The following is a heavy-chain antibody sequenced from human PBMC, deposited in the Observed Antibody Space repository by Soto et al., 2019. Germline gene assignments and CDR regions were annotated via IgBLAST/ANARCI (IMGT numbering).Heavy chain of an antibody. CDR2: ISGSGGST. J-gene: IGHJ4*02. D-gene: IGHD5-18*01. V-gene: IGHV3-23*01. CDR1: GFTFSSYA. Sequence: PGGSLRLSCAASGFTFSSYAMSWVRQAPGKGLEWVSAISGSGGSTYYADSVKGRFTISRDNSKNTLYLQMNSLRAEDTAVYYCAKAPRGYSYFAPIDYWGQGTLVTVSS. CDR3: AKAPRGYSYFAPIDY.